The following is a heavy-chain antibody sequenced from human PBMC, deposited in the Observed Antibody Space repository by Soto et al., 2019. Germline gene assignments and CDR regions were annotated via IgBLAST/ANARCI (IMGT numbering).Heavy chain of an antibody. CDR1: GFTFSSYA. J-gene: IGHJ4*02. V-gene: IGHV3-30-3*01. CDR3: ARDLAPSKRPLDY. CDR2: ISYDGSNK. Sequence: PGGSLRLSCAASGFTFSSYAMSWVRQAPGEGLEWVAVISYDGSNKYYADSVKGRFTISRDNSKNTLYLQMNSLRAEDTAVYHCARDLAPSKRPLDYWGQGTLVTVSS.